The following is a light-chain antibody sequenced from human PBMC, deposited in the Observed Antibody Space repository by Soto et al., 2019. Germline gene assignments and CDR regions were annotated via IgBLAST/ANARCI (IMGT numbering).Light chain of an antibody. J-gene: IGLJ3*02. CDR2: EGT. CDR3: CSYAGFSTLV. Sequence: QSALTQPASVSGSPGQSVTISCTGSSSDVGTYDLVSWYQQHPGKAPTILIYEGTKRPSGVSNRFSGSKSGNTASLTISGLQAEDEADYFCCSYAGFSTLVFGGGTKLAVL. V-gene: IGLV2-23*01. CDR1: SSDVGTYDL.